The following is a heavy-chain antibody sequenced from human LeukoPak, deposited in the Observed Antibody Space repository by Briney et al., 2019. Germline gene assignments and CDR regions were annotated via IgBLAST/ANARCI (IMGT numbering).Heavy chain of an antibody. CDR1: GGSISCSNW. CDR3: ARAGIAAAGTAGG. J-gene: IGHJ4*02. D-gene: IGHD6-13*01. V-gene: IGHV4-4*02. CDR2: IYHSGST. Sequence: SETLSLTCAVSGGSISCSNWWSWVRQPPGKGLGWIGEIYHSGSTNYNPSLKSRVTISVDKSKNQFSLKLSSVTAADTAVYYCARAGIAAAGTAGGWGQGTLVTVSS.